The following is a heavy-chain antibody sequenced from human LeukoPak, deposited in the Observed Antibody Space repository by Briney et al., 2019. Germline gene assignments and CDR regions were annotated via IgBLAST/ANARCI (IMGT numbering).Heavy chain of an antibody. CDR3: ARRSRDGYNSPLDY. J-gene: IGHJ4*02. V-gene: IGHV1-18*01. CDR1: GYTFVSYG. CDR2: ISANSGNR. D-gene: IGHD5-24*01. Sequence: ASVKVSCKASGYTFVSYGISWVRQAPGQGLEWMGWISANSGNRDYAQKLQGRVTMTTDTSTSTAYMKLRSLRSDDTAVYYCARRSRDGYNSPLDYWGQGTLVTVSS.